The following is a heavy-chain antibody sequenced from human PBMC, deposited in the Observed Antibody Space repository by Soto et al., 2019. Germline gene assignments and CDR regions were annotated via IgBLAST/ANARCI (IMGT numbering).Heavy chain of an antibody. V-gene: IGHV1-18*01. CDR3: ARDLAVGWFDP. Sequence: QVQLVQSGAEVKKPGASVKVSCKTSGYTFTSYSISWVRQAPGQGLEWMGWINVYNGNTKYAQNLQGRVTMTTDTSTSTAYMELRSLRSDDTAVYYCARDLAVGWFDPGGQGTLVTVSS. CDR2: INVYNGNT. CDR1: GYTFTSYS. D-gene: IGHD2-2*01. J-gene: IGHJ5*02.